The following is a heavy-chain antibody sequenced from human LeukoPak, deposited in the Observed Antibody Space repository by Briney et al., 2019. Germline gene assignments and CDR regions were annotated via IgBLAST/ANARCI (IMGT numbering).Heavy chain of an antibody. Sequence: GRSLRLSCAASGFTFSRFWMSWVRQAPGKGLEWVASIKQHGSETYYVDSVKGRFTISRDNAKNSLYLQMNSLRVEDKAVYYCARAEDIVVVPAAMLDYWGQGTLVTVSS. CDR1: GFTFSRFW. CDR2: IKQHGSET. D-gene: IGHD2-2*01. CDR3: ARAEDIVVVPAAMLDY. V-gene: IGHV3-7*03. J-gene: IGHJ4*02.